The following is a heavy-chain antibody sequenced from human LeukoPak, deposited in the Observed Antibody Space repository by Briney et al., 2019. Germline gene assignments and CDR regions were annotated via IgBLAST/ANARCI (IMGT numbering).Heavy chain of an antibody. CDR1: GVTFSSSA. Sequence: GGALRLSCAASGVTFSSSAMSWVRQAPGKGLEWVSTISGSGDRTYYADSVKGRFTISRDNSKNTLFLHMHSLRAEDTAVYSCANGSYGSGSYGWFDYWGQGTLVTVSS. D-gene: IGHD3-10*01. J-gene: IGHJ4*02. V-gene: IGHV3-23*01. CDR2: ISGSGDRT. CDR3: ANGSYGSGSYGWFDY.